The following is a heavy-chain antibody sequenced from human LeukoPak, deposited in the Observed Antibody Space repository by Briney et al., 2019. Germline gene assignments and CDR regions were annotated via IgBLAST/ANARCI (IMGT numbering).Heavy chain of an antibody. J-gene: IGHJ6*03. Sequence: ASVKVSCKASGYTFTSYYMHWVRQAPGQGLEWMGIINPSGGSTSYAQKFQGRVTMTRDMSTSTVYMELSSLRSEDTAVYYCARESVTTSYYYYYMDVWGKGTTVTISS. CDR2: INPSGGST. D-gene: IGHD4-17*01. V-gene: IGHV1-46*01. CDR3: ARESVTTSYYYYYMDV. CDR1: GYTFTSYY.